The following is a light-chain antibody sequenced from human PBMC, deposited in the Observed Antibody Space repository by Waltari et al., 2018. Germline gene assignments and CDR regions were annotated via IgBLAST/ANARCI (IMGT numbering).Light chain of an antibody. Sequence: QRLGHGGGSISLSWFHQVPGHSQRRLFYKGSRREFGVPGRFGATGSGSDFTLEISRVEAEDVGIYFCMQGTHWTWTFGRGTKVEV. CDR2: KGS. J-gene: IGKJ1*01. CDR3: MQGTHWTWT. V-gene: IGKV2-30*02. CDR1: QRLGHGGGSIS.